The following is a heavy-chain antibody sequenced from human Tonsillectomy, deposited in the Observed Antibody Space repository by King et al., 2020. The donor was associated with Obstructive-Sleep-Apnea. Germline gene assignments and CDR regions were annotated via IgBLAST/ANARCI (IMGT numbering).Heavy chain of an antibody. V-gene: IGHV3-48*04. J-gene: IGHJ4*02. D-gene: IGHD5-12*01. CDR2: ISSRTSTR. CDR3: ARVPPSGYDS. CDR1: GFTFSSYS. Sequence: VQLVESGGGLVQPGGSLRLSCAASGFTFSSYSMNWVRQAPGKGLEWVSYISSRTSTRYYADSVKGRFTISRDNAKKSLYLQMNSLRVEDTAVYYCARVPPSGYDSWGQGTLVTVSS.